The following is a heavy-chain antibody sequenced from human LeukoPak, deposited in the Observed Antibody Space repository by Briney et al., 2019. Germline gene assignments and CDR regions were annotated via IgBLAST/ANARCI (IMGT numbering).Heavy chain of an antibody. D-gene: IGHD3-22*01. CDR2: ISAYNGST. V-gene: IGHV1-18*01. CDR1: GYTFTSYG. J-gene: IGHJ5*02. Sequence: ASVKVSCKASGYTFTSYGISWVRQAPGQGLEWMGWISAYNGSTNYAQKLQGRVTMTTDTSTSTAYMELRSLRSDDTAVYYCARGYDSSGYYHNWFDPWGQGTLVTVSS. CDR3: ARGYDSSGYYHNWFDP.